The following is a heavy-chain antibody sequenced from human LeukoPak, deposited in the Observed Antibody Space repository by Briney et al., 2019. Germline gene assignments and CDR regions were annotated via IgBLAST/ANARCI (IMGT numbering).Heavy chain of an antibody. Sequence: PGGSLRLSCAASGFTFSSYWMHWVRQAPGKGLVWVSRINSDGSSTSYADSVKGRFTISRDNAKNTLYLQMNSLRAEDTAVYYRARDQVPAGWYKQGALGYWGQGTLVTVSS. J-gene: IGHJ4*02. CDR3: ARDQVPAGWYKQGALGY. CDR1: GFTFSSYW. V-gene: IGHV3-74*01. CDR2: INSDGSST. D-gene: IGHD6-19*01.